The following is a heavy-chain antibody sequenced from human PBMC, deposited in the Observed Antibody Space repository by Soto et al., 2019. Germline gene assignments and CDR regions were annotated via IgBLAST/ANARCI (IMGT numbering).Heavy chain of an antibody. CDR1: GGTFNNYV. J-gene: IGHJ6*02. CDR3: AREESESFLGYYYGMDV. Sequence: ASVKVSCKACGGTFNNYVINWVRQAPGQRLEWMGWINAGNGNTKYSQKFQGRVTITRDTSASTAYMELSSLRSEDTAVYYCAREESESFLGYYYGMDVWGQGTTVTVSS. V-gene: IGHV1-3*01. CDR2: INAGNGNT. D-gene: IGHD1-26*01.